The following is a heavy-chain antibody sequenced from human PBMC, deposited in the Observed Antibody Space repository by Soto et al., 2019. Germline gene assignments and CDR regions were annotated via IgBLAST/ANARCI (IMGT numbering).Heavy chain of an antibody. Sequence: QVQLVQSGAEVKKPGFSVKVSCKASGGTFSSYAISWVRQAPGQGLEWMGGSIPIFGTADYAQKFQGRVTITADESTSTAYVELSSLRSEDTAVYYCAKNPENFYYGMDVWGQGTTVTVSS. J-gene: IGHJ6*02. CDR2: SIPIFGTA. CDR3: AKNPENFYYGMDV. CDR1: GGTFSSYA. V-gene: IGHV1-69*12.